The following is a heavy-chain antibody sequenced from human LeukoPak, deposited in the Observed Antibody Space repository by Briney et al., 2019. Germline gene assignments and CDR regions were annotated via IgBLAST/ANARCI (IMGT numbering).Heavy chain of an antibody. J-gene: IGHJ4*02. CDR1: GFIFSTNG. V-gene: IGHV3-33*01. Sequence: GTSLRLSCAASGFIFSTNGIHWVRQAPGKGLEWVAVIWNDGSKKYYADSVKGRFTISRDNSKNMVSLQMNSLRVEDTAVYYCARDTWDSSSSRYFDYWGQGTLVTVSS. CDR2: IWNDGSKK. D-gene: IGHD6-6*01. CDR3: ARDTWDSSSSRYFDY.